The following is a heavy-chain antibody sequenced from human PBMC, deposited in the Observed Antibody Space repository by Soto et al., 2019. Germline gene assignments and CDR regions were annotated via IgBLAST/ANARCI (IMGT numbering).Heavy chain of an antibody. J-gene: IGHJ3*02. CDR1: GFTFSSYG. CDR2: IWYDGSNK. Sequence: GGSLRLSCAASGFTFSSYGMHWVRQAPGKGLEWVAVIWYDGSNKYYVDSVKGRFTISRDNSKNTLYLQMNSLRAEDTAVYYCARDDSGVVVTTYAFDIWGQGTMVTVSS. CDR3: ARDDSGVVVTTYAFDI. D-gene: IGHD2-21*02. V-gene: IGHV3-33*01.